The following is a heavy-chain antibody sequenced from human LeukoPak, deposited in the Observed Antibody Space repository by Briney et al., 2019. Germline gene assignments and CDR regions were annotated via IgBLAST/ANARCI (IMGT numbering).Heavy chain of an antibody. J-gene: IGHJ4*02. Sequence: PGGSLRLSCAASGFTFSSYWMHWVRQAPGKGLVWVSRINSDGSSTSYADSVKGRFTISRDSAKNTLFLQMDSLRADDTAVYYCARAKGCSSTICYSNYFDYWGQGTLVTVSS. CDR1: GFTFSSYW. D-gene: IGHD2-2*01. V-gene: IGHV3-74*01. CDR3: ARAKGCSSTICYSNYFDY. CDR2: INSDGSST.